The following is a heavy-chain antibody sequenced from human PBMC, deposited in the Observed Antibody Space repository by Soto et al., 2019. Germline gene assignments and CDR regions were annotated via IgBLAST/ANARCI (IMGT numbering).Heavy chain of an antibody. CDR1: GGTFSSYA. Sequence: SVKVSCKASGGTFSSYAISWVRQAPGQGLEWMGGIIPIFGTANYAQKFQGRLTITADESTSTGYMELISLRSDDTAVYYCAREGSGYNFWGQGTLVTVSS. D-gene: IGHD5-12*01. CDR3: AREGSGYNF. CDR2: IIPIFGTA. J-gene: IGHJ4*02. V-gene: IGHV1-69*13.